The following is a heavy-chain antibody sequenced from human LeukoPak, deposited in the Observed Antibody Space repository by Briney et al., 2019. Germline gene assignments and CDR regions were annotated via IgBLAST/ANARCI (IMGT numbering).Heavy chain of an antibody. V-gene: IGHV3-13*01. CDR1: GFTFSTYD. Sequence: GGSLRLSCAASGFTFSTYDMHWVRQAAGKGLEWVSRVGTAGDTSYQDSVKGRFTVSREDAKNSLYLQMNSLTDGDAAVYYCARGIYGGNVRGWYFDLWGRGTLVTVSS. CDR2: VGTAGDT. J-gene: IGHJ2*01. CDR3: ARGIYGGNVRGWYFDL. D-gene: IGHD4-23*01.